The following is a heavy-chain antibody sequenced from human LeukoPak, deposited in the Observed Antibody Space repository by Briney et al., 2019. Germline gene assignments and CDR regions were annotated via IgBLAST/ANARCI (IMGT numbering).Heavy chain of an antibody. CDR1: GGSISSSSFY. J-gene: IGHJ4*02. CDR3: ARLDRGINAAHFDY. V-gene: IGHV4-39*01. D-gene: IGHD6-25*01. Sequence: SETLSLTCTVSGGSISSSSFYWGWIRQPPGKGLAWIGIISYSGSTYYNPSLKSRVTISVDTSKNQFSLKLNSVTAADTAVYYCARLDRGINAAHFDYWGQGTLVTVSS. CDR2: ISYSGST.